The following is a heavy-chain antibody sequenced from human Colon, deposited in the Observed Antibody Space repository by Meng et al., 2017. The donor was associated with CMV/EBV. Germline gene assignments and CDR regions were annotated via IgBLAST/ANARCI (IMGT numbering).Heavy chain of an antibody. J-gene: IGHJ4*02. V-gene: IGHV3-73*01. CDR1: FSGSA. CDR2: IRSKPNSYAT. Sequence: FSGSAMHWVRQASGKGLEWVGRIRSKPNSYATAYAASVKGRFTISRDDSKNTAYLQMNSLKTEDTAVYYCTRHRRDYGDYEYYFDYWGPGTLVTVSS. CDR3: TRHRRDYGDYEYYFDY. D-gene: IGHD4-17*01.